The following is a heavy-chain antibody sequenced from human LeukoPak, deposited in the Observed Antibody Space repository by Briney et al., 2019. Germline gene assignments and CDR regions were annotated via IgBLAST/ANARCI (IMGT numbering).Heavy chain of an antibody. V-gene: IGHV4-39*07. CDR1: GGSISSSSYY. J-gene: IGHJ4*02. D-gene: IGHD5-24*01. CDR3: ARGKRWLPTVGFDY. CDR2: IYYSGST. Sequence: SETLSLTCTVSGGSISSSSYYWGWIRQPPGKGLEWIGSIYYSGSTYYKPSLKSRVTISVGTSKNQFSLKLSSATAAATAVYYCARGKRWLPTVGFDYWGQGTLVTVSS.